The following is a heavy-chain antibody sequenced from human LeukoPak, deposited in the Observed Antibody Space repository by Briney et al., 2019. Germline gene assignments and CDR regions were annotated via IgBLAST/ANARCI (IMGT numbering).Heavy chain of an antibody. Sequence: GGSLRLSCAASGFTMTWVRQAPGKGLEWVSCISTSSSYIYYADSLQGRFTLSRDNIENSLFLQMNSLIAEDTAVYYCARVSISGGGVDYWGQGTLVTVPS. J-gene: IGHJ4*02. CDR1: GFT. D-gene: IGHD3-16*01. CDR2: ISTSSSYI. V-gene: IGHV3-21*01. CDR3: ARVSISGGGVDY.